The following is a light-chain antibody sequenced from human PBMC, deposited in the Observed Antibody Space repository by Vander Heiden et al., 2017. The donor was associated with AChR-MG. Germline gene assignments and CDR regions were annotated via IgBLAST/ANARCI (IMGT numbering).Light chain of an antibody. Sequence: SVLTHPPSPSGSPGQRVTISCSGSSSNIGSNTVTWYQQLPGTAPKLLIYSNNQRPSGVPDRFSGSKSGTSASLAISGLQSEDEADYYCAAWDDSLNGPVFGGGTKLTVL. V-gene: IGLV1-44*01. J-gene: IGLJ3*02. CDR2: SNN. CDR1: SSNIGSNT. CDR3: AAWDDSLNGPV.